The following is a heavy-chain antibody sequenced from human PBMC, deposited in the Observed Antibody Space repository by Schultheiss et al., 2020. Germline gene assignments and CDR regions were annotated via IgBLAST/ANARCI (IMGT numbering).Heavy chain of an antibody. J-gene: IGHJ4*02. D-gene: IGHD2-15*01. V-gene: IGHV1-8*01. CDR2: MNPNSGNT. CDR3: AKVKDYCSGGSCYSYFDY. Sequence: ASVKVSCKAYGYTFTSYDINWVRQATGQGLEWMGWMNPNSGNTGYAQKFQGRVTMTRNTSISTAYMELSSLRAEDTAVYYCAKVKDYCSGGSCYSYFDYWSQGTLVTVSS. CDR1: GYTFTSYD.